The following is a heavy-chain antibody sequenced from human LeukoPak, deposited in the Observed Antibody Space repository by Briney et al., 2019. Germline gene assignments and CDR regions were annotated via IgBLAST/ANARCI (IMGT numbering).Heavy chain of an antibody. CDR2: ISAYNGNT. D-gene: IGHD6-6*01. J-gene: IGHJ5*02. CDR1: GYTFTTYG. Sequence: ASVKVSCKASGYTFTTYGISWVRQAPGQNLEWMGWISAYNGNTNYAQKFQGRVTMTTDTSTSTAYMELRSLGSDDTALYYCARDLIAVRPGWFDPWGQGTLVTVSS. V-gene: IGHV1-18*01. CDR3: ARDLIAVRPGWFDP.